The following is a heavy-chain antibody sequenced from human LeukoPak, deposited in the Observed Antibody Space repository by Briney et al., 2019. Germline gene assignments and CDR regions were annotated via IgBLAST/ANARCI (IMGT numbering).Heavy chain of an antibody. Sequence: GGSLRLSCVASGFTFSSYSMNWVHQAPGKGLEWVSSISSSSSYIYYADSVKGRFTISRDNAKNSLYLQMNSLRAEDTAVYYCARVYYDSSGFLDYWGQGTLVTVSS. CDR1: GFTFSSYS. CDR2: ISSSSSYI. CDR3: ARVYYDSSGFLDY. V-gene: IGHV3-21*01. J-gene: IGHJ4*02. D-gene: IGHD3-22*01.